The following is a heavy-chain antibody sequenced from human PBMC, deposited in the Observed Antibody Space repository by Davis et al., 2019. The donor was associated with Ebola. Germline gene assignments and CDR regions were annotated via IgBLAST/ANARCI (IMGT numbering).Heavy chain of an antibody. V-gene: IGHV1-3*01. CDR1: GYTFTSYA. CDR3: ARGELRILYSRGRTNWFDP. Sequence: AASVKVSCKASGYTFTSYAMHWVRQAPGQRLEWMGWVHGGNGNTKYSQRFQGRVTITTDTSASTAYLDLSSLRSDDTAVYYCARGELRILYSRGRTNWFDPWGQGTLVTVSS. CDR2: VHGGNGNT. D-gene: IGHD2-8*01. J-gene: IGHJ5*02.